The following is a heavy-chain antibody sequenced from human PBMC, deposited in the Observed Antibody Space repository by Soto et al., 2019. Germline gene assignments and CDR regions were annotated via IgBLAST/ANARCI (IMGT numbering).Heavy chain of an antibody. V-gene: IGHV1-18*01. CDR1: GYTFTSYG. CDR3: AREMVRGVGSDY. J-gene: IGHJ4*02. CDR2: ISTYNGNT. Sequence: QVQLVQSGAEVKKPGASVKVSCKASGYTFTSYGISWVRQAPGQGLEWMGWISTYNGNTKYAQKLQGRVTMTTDTSTSTAYRERRSLRSDDAAVFYCAREMVRGVGSDYWGQGTLVTVSS. D-gene: IGHD3-10*01.